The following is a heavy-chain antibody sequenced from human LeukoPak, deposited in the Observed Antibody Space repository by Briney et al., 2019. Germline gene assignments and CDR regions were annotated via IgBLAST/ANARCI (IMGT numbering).Heavy chain of an antibody. CDR2: ISSSSSYI. D-gene: IGHD2/OR15-2a*01. V-gene: IGHV3-21*01. Sequence: PGGSLRLSCAASGFTFDTYSMNWVRQAPGKGLEWVSSISSSSSYIYYADSVKGRFTISRDNAKNSLYTQMNSLRVEDTAVYYCARFLTMDVWGQGTTVTVSS. CDR1: GFTFDTYS. J-gene: IGHJ6*02. CDR3: ARFLTMDV.